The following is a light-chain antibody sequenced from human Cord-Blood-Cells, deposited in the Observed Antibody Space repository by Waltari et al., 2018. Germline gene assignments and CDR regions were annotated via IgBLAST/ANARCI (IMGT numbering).Light chain of an antibody. J-gene: IGKJ1*01. CDR1: QSVSSN. V-gene: IGKV3-15*01. CDR2: GAS. Sequence: EIVMTQSPATLSVSPGERATLSCRASQSVSSNLAWYQQKPGQAPRLLIYGASTRATGIPARFSGSGSGTEFTLTISSLQSEDVPVYYCQQYNNWPRTFGQGTKVEIK. CDR3: QQYNNWPRT.